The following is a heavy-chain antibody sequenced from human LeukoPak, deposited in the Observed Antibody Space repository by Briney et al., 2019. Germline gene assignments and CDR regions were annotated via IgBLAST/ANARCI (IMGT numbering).Heavy chain of an antibody. D-gene: IGHD1-26*01. Sequence: PSETLSLTCTVSGGSISSGSYYWSWIRQPAGKGLEWIGRIYTSGSTNYNPSLKSRVTISVDTSKNQFSLKLSSVTAADTAVYYCARPHSGSYYDAFDIWGQGTMVTVSS. CDR2: IYTSGST. CDR3: ARPHSGSYYDAFDI. J-gene: IGHJ3*02. CDR1: GGSISSGSYY. V-gene: IGHV4-61*02.